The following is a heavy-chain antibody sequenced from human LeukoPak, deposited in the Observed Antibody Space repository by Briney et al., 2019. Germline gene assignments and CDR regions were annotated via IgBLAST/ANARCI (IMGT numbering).Heavy chain of an antibody. J-gene: IGHJ3*02. V-gene: IGHV4-38-2*02. CDR3: AIRYSSSWYSDAFDI. Sequence: SETLSLTCTVSGYSITNGYYRGWIRQSPGKGLEWIGSIYRSGTTFWIGNIYQSGTTSYNPSLGSRVTVSVDTSKNQFFLKLTSVVATDTAIYYCAIRYSSSWYSDAFDIWGQGTKVTVSA. CDR1: GYSITNGYY. CDR2: IYRSGTTFWIGNIYQSGTT. D-gene: IGHD6-13*01.